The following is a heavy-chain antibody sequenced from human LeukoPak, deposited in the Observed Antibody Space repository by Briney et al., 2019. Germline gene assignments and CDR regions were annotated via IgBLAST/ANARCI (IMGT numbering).Heavy chain of an antibody. V-gene: IGHV3-23*01. CDR1: GFTFSSYA. Sequence: GGSLRLSCAASGFTFSSYAMSWVRQAPGKGLEWVSAISGSGGSTYYADSVKGRFTISRDNSKNTLYLQMNSLRAEDTAVYYCAKDSNSRLSRFLEWLYFDYWGQGTLVTVSS. J-gene: IGHJ4*02. CDR3: AKDSNSRLSRFLEWLYFDY. D-gene: IGHD3-3*01. CDR2: ISGSGGST.